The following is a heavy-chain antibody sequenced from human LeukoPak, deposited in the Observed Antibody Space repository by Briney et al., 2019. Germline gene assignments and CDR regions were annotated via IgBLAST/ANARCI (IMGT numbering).Heavy chain of an antibody. CDR3: ARAPIVVAYYFDY. J-gene: IGHJ4*02. CDR1: GFTFSSYS. V-gene: IGHV3-21*01. CDR2: ISSSSSNI. Sequence: PGGSLRLSCAASGFTFSSYSMNWVRQAPGKGLEWVSSISSSSSNIYYADSVKGRFTISRDNAKNSLYLQMNSLRAEDTAVYYCARAPIVVAYYFDYWGQGTLVTVSS. D-gene: IGHD2-2*01.